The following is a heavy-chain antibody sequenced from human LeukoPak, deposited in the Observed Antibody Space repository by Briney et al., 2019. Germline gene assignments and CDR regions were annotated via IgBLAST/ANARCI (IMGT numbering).Heavy chain of an antibody. CDR1: GYTFTNYG. V-gene: IGHV1-18*01. J-gene: IGHJ4*02. Sequence: GASVTVSFKSSGYTFTNYGISWVRQAAGQGREGMGCISAYNGNTNYAQKLQGRVTMTTDTSTSTAYMELRSLRSDDPAVYYCARVPMVRGSPSYYFESWGQGTLVTVSS. D-gene: IGHD3-10*01. CDR3: ARVPMVRGSPSYYFES. CDR2: ISAYNGNT.